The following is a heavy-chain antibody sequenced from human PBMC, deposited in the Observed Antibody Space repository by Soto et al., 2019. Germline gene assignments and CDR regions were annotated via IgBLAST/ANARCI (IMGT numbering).Heavy chain of an antibody. D-gene: IGHD3-3*01. Sequence: GGSLRLSCAASGFTFSSYAMSWVRQAPGKGLERVSIISGSGGSTYYADSVRGRFTISRDNSKNTLYLQMNSLRAEDTAVYYCAKFYERAIVGVVISEDYYYMDVWAKGTTVTVSS. CDR3: AKFYERAIVGVVISEDYYYMDV. CDR2: ISGSGGST. V-gene: IGHV3-23*01. J-gene: IGHJ6*03. CDR1: GFTFSSYA.